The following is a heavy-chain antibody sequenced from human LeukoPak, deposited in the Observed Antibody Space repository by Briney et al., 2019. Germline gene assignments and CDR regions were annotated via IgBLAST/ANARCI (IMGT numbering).Heavy chain of an antibody. CDR3: ARVSAGD. V-gene: IGHV3-66*02. CDR1: GFTVSSNY. Sequence: GGSLRLSCAASGFTVSSNYMSWVRQAPGKGLEWVSIIYSGGSTYYADSVKGRFTISRDNSKNTVYLQTNSLRAEDTAVYYCARVSAGDWGQGTLVTVSS. D-gene: IGHD4-17*01. CDR2: IYSGGST. J-gene: IGHJ4*02.